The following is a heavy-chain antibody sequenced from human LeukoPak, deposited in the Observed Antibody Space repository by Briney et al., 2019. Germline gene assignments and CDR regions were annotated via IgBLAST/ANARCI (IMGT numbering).Heavy chain of an antibody. CDR2: INGDGSTT. CDR3: TRGGRFNYGYVRYFGLDV. J-gene: IGHJ6*02. Sequence: GGSLRLSCAASGFSFSNYWMHWVRQAPGKGLEWVSYINGDGSTTNYGDSVKGRFTVSRDNAKNMLYLQMSRLRAEDTARYYCTRGGRFNYGYVRYFGLDVWGQGTTVTVSS. D-gene: IGHD5-18*01. CDR1: GFSFSNYW. V-gene: IGHV3-74*01.